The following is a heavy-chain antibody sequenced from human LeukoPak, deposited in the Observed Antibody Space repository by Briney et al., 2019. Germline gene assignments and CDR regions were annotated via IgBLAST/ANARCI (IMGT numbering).Heavy chain of an antibody. D-gene: IGHD1-7*01. CDR1: GYTFTSDG. CDR2: ISAYNGNT. J-gene: IGHJ5*02. V-gene: IGHV1-18*01. Sequence: GASVKVSCKASGYTFTSDGISWVRQAPVEELVWIGCISAYNGNTNYAQKLQGRVTMTTDTSTSTAYMELRSLRSDDTAVYYCARAPRITGTTHWFDPWGQGTLVTVSS. CDR3: ARAPRITGTTHWFDP.